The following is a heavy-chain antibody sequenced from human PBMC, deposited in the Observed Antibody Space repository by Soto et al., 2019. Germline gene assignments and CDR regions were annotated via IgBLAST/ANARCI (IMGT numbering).Heavy chain of an antibody. D-gene: IGHD6-6*01. Sequence: GGSLRLSCAASGFTFSSYGMHWVRQAPGKGLEWVAVIWYDGSNKYYADSVKGRFTISRDNSKNTLYLQMNSLRAEDTAVYYCAREVYSSSHSGSIYYMDVWGKGTTVTVSS. J-gene: IGHJ6*03. V-gene: IGHV3-33*01. CDR2: IWYDGSNK. CDR1: GFTFSSYG. CDR3: AREVYSSSHSGSIYYMDV.